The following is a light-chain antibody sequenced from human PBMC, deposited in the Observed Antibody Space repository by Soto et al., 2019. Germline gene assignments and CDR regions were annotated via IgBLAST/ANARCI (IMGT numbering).Light chain of an antibody. Sequence: DIQMTQSPSTLSASVGDRVIITCRASQSVSGWLAWYRQNPGKAPELLIYSASTLETGVPSRFSGSGSGTDFTLTVSSLQREDFATYYCQQYERYPLTFGGGTKVEIK. CDR2: SAS. J-gene: IGKJ4*01. CDR1: QSVSGW. CDR3: QQYERYPLT. V-gene: IGKV1-5*03.